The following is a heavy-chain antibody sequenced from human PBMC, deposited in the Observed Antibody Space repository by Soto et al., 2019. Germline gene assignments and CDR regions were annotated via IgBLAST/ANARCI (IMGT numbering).Heavy chain of an antibody. Sequence: GGSLRLSCAASGFTFSSYSMNWVRQAPGKGLEWVSSISSSSSYIYYADSVKGRFTISRDNAKNSLYLQMNSLRAEDTAVYYCERDRLPYRSGWGPFDYWGQGTLVTVSS. CDR1: GFTFSSYS. D-gene: IGHD6-19*01. CDR3: ERDRLPYRSGWGPFDY. J-gene: IGHJ4*02. V-gene: IGHV3-21*01. CDR2: ISSSSSYI.